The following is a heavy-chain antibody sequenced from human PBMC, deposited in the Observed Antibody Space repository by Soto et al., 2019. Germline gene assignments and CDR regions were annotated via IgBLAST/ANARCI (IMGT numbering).Heavy chain of an antibody. J-gene: IGHJ6*02. Sequence: EVQLLESGGGLVQPGGSLRLSCAASGFTISSYAMSRVRQAPGKGLEWVSAISGSGGSTYYADSVKGRFTISRDNSKNTLYLQMNSLRAEDTAVYYCAKDGGNYYYGMDVWGQGTTVTVSS. CDR3: AKDGGNYYYGMDV. CDR2: ISGSGGST. D-gene: IGHD3-16*01. V-gene: IGHV3-23*01. CDR1: GFTISSYA.